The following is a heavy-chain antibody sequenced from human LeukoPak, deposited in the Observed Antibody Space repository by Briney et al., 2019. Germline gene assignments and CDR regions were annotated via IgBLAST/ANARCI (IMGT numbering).Heavy chain of an antibody. CDR2: ISSSGSTI. D-gene: IGHD6-19*01. CDR1: GFSSSDHS. J-gene: IGHJ4*02. CDR3: ARSGAVAGTDSFDY. V-gene: IGHV3-48*04. Sequence: PGGSLRLSCAASGFSSSDHSMNWVRQAPGKGLEWVSYISSSGSTIYYADSVKGRFTISRDNAKNSLYLQMNSLRAEDTAVYYCARSGAVAGTDSFDYWGQGTLVTVSS.